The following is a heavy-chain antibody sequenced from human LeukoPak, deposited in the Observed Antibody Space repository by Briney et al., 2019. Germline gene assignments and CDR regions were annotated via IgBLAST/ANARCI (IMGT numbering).Heavy chain of an antibody. Sequence: GGPLRLSCAASGFILGTYAMNWVRQAPGKGLECVSTISGSGKNTYYTDSVKGRFTISRDSSKNTLYLQMNSLRAEDTAVYYCVKGREAYSGSYTPFASWGQGTWVTVSS. CDR3: VKGREAYSGSYTPFAS. CDR1: GFILGTYA. CDR2: ISGSGKNT. V-gene: IGHV3-23*01. J-gene: IGHJ4*02. D-gene: IGHD1-26*01.